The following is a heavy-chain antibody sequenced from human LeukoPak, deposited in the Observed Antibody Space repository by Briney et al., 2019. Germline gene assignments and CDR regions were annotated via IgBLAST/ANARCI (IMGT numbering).Heavy chain of an antibody. D-gene: IGHD2-2*01. J-gene: IGHJ5*02. CDR1: GGSFSGYY. Sequence: SGTLSLTCAVYGGSFSGYYWSWIRQPPGKGLEWIGEINHSGSTNYNPSLKSRVTISVDTSKNQFSLKVRSVTAADTAVYYCARGSGYCSRTSCPSWGQGTLVTVSS. CDR2: INHSGST. CDR3: ARGSGYCSRTSCPS. V-gene: IGHV4-34*01.